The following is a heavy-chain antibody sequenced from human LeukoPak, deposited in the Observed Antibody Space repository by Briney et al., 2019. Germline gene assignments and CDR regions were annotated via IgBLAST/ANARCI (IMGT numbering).Heavy chain of an antibody. V-gene: IGHV1-8*01. CDR3: ARSGTGDERIGVDN. D-gene: IGHD1-14*01. CDR2: MNPNNAAT. J-gene: IGHJ4*02. Sequence: ASVKVFCKASGYTFTNFDVNWVRQATGQGLEWMGWMNPNNAATGYAQKFRGRVTFTRDTSVATAYMELSSLTSEDTAVYYCARSGTGDERIGVDNWGQGTLVTVSS. CDR1: GYTFTNFD.